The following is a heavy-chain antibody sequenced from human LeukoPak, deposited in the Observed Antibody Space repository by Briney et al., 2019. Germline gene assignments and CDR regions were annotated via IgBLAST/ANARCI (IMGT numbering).Heavy chain of an antibody. CDR2: IYYSGST. Sequence: SETLSPTCTVSGGSISSSSYYWGWIRQPPGKGLEWIGSIYYSGSTYYNPSLKSRVTISVDTSKNQFSLKLSSVTAADTAVYYCARHGPDDSSPGTDFQHWGQGTLVTVSS. J-gene: IGHJ1*01. D-gene: IGHD3-22*01. V-gene: IGHV4-39*01. CDR1: GGSISSSSYY. CDR3: ARHGPDDSSPGTDFQH.